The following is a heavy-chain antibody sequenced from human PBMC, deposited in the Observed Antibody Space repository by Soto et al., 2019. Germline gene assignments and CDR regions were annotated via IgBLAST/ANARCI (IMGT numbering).Heavy chain of an antibody. CDR2: ISYDGSNK. CDR1: GFTFSSYG. CDR3: ATFYGDYVGYYYYYMDV. Sequence: QVQLVESGGGVVQPGRSLRLSCAASGFTFSSYGMHWVRQAPGKGLEWVAVISYDGSNKYYADSVKGRFTISRDNSKNTLYLQMNSLRAEDTAVYYCATFYGDYVGYYYYYMDVWGKGTTVTVSS. V-gene: IGHV3-30*03. J-gene: IGHJ6*03. D-gene: IGHD4-17*01.